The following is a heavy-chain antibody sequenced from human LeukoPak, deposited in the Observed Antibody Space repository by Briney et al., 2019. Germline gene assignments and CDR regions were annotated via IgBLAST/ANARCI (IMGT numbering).Heavy chain of an antibody. D-gene: IGHD3-10*01. CDR3: ARGKGITDY. Sequence: SETLSLTCTVSGGSISSGGYYWSWIRQPPGKGLEWIGEINHSGSTNYNPSLKSRVTISVDTSKNQFSLKLSSVTAADTAVYYCARGKGITDYWGQGTLVTVSS. J-gene: IGHJ4*02. CDR2: INHSGST. CDR1: GGSISSGGYY. V-gene: IGHV4-39*07.